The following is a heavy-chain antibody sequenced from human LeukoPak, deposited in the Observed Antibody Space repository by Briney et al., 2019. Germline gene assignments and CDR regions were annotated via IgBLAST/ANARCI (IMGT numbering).Heavy chain of an antibody. V-gene: IGHV4-39*01. CDR1: GASINSSRYY. CDR2: IFYIGTT. Sequence: PSETLSLTCSVSGASINSSRYYWGWIRQSPGKGLEWIAHIFYIGTTYYNPSLKSRVTISIDPAKNQFSLKVTSLTASDTAIYYCARRVGSTRYHFDSWGQGSPVIVSS. CDR3: ARRVGSTRYHFDS. J-gene: IGHJ4*02. D-gene: IGHD2-2*01.